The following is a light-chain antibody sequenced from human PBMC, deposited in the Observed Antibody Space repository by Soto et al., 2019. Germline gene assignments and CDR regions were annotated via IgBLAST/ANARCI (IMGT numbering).Light chain of an antibody. CDR2: GAS. CDR1: QSVTTK. Sequence: IMLTQCPPILSLSPWDTATIACRASQSVTTKLAWYQQTPGQAPRLLIYGASSRATGIPDRFSGSGSGTDFTLTISRLEPEDFAVYYCQQYGSSGTFGQGTKVDI. V-gene: IGKV3-20*01. J-gene: IGKJ1*01. CDR3: QQYGSSGT.